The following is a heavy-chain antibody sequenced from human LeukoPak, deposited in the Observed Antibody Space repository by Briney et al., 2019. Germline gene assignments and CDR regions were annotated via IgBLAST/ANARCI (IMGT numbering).Heavy chain of an antibody. CDR3: TRDRSRAEDD. D-gene: IGHD1-14*01. CDR1: GFTFSGHW. CDR2: INQGGSDK. V-gene: IGHV3-7*01. Sequence: GGSLKLSCAASGFTFSGHWMSWVRQAPGKGLEWVANINQGGSDKYYVDSVKGRFTISRDNANNLLYLQMNSLRGEDTAVYYCTRDRSRAEDDWGQGTLVTVSS. J-gene: IGHJ4*02.